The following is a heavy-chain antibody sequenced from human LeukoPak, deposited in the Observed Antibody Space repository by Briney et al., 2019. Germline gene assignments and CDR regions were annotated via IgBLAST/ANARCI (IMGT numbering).Heavy chain of an antibody. CDR2: ISYDGSNK. CDR1: GFTFSSCG. V-gene: IGHV3-30*03. Sequence: PGRSLRLSCAASGFTFSSCGMHWVRQAPGKGLEWVAVISYDGSNKYYADSVKGRFTISRDNSKNTLYLQMNSLRAEDTAVYYCATKRGYSSGEDAFDIWGQGTMVTVSS. D-gene: IGHD5-18*01. J-gene: IGHJ3*02. CDR3: ATKRGYSSGEDAFDI.